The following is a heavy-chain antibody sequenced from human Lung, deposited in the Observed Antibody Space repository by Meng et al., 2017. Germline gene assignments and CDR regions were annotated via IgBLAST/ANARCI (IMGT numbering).Heavy chain of an antibody. CDR3: AKVGGDYYDSSGYLDY. V-gene: IGHV3-9*01. Sequence: GGSLRLSCAASGFTFDDYAMHWVRHAPGKGLEWVSGISWNSGSIGYADSVKGRFTISRDNAKNSLYLQMNSLRAEDTALYYCAKVGGDYYDSSGYLDYWGQGTLVTVSS. CDR1: GFTFDDYA. J-gene: IGHJ4*02. D-gene: IGHD3-22*01. CDR2: ISWNSGSI.